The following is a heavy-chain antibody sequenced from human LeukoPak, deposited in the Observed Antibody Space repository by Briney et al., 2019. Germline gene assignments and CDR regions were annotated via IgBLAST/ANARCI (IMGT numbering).Heavy chain of an antibody. V-gene: IGHV4-34*01. J-gene: IGHJ5*02. Sequence: PSETLSLTCAVYGGSFSGYYWSWIRQPPGKGLEWIGEINHSGSTNYNPSLKSRVTISVDTSKNQFFLKLSSVTAADTAVYYCARVLGYCSGGSCYDGNWFDPWGQGTLVTVSS. D-gene: IGHD2-15*01. CDR2: INHSGST. CDR1: GGSFSGYY. CDR3: ARVLGYCSGGSCYDGNWFDP.